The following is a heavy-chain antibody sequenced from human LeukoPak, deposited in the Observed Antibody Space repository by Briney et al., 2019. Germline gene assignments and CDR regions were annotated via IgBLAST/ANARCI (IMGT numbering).Heavy chain of an antibody. CDR1: GFTFSNAW. V-gene: IGHV3-15*01. J-gene: IGHJ4*02. D-gene: IGHD3-10*01. CDR3: TTGLWFGELFGLGY. Sequence: GGSLRLSCAASGFTFSNAWMSWVRQAPGKGLEWVGRIKSKTDGGTTDYAAPVKGRFTISRDDSKNMLYLQMNSLKTEDTAVYYCTTGLWFGELFGLGYWGQGTLVTVSS. CDR2: IKSKTDGGTT.